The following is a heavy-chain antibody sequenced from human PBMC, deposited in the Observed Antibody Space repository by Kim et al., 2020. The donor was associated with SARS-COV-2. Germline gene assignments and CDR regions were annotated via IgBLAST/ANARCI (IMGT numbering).Heavy chain of an antibody. Sequence: GGSLRLSCAASGFTFGDYAMHWVRQAPGKGLEWVSGISWNSGSIGYADSVKGRFTISRDNAKNSLYLQMNSLRAEDTALYYCAKAILYYYDSSGHIRGGYFDYWGQGTLVTVSS. CDR3: AKAILYYYDSSGHIRGGYFDY. V-gene: IGHV3-9*01. J-gene: IGHJ4*02. D-gene: IGHD3-22*01. CDR1: GFTFGDYA. CDR2: ISWNSGSI.